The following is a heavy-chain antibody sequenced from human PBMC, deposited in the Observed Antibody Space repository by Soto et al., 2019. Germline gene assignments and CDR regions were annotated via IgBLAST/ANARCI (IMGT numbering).Heavy chain of an antibody. D-gene: IGHD5-12*01. V-gene: IGHV1-2*02. CDR3: ARAASPAYEGLAFDM. CDR2: SNPDSGNT. Sequence: ASVKVSCKASGYTFIGYYIHWVRLVPGQGLEWMGWSNPDSGNTKYAQKFQGRVTMTRDTAISTAYMELSRLRSDDTAVYYCARAASPAYEGLAFDMWGQGTMVSVSS. J-gene: IGHJ3*02. CDR1: GYTFIGYY.